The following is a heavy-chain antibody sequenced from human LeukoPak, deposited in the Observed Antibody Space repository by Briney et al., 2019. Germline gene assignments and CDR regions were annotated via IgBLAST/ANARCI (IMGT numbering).Heavy chain of an antibody. D-gene: IGHD6-13*01. CDR2: INHSGST. CDR1: GFTFSSYG. V-gene: IGHV4-34*08. CDR3: AQYSSSWTASGNAFDI. J-gene: IGHJ3*02. Sequence: PGGSLRLSCAASGFTFSSYGMHWVRQAPGKGLEWIGEINHSGSTNYNPSLKSRVTISVDTSKNQFSLKLSSVTAADTAVYYCAQYSSSWTASGNAFDIWGQGTMVTVSS.